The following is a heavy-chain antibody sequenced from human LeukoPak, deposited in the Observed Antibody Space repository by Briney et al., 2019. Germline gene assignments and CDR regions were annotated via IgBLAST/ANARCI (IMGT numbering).Heavy chain of an antibody. V-gene: IGHV1-69*06. CDR3: EYSGYDYPDAPAY. J-gene: IGHJ4*02. Sequence: ASVKVSCKASGGTFSSYAISWVRQAPGQGLEWMGGIIPIFGTANYAQKFQGRVTITADKSTSTAYMELSSLRSEDTAVYYCEYSGYDYPDAPAYWGQGTLVTVSS. CDR2: IIPIFGTA. CDR1: GGTFSSYA. D-gene: IGHD5-12*01.